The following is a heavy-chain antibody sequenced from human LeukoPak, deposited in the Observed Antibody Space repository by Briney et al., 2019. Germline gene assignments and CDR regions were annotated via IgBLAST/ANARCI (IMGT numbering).Heavy chain of an antibody. Sequence: GGSLRLSCSASGFTFSSYAMHWVRQAPGKGLEYVSAISSNGGSTYYADSAKGRFTISRDNSKNTLYLQMSSLRAEDTAVYYCVKDYYDYVWGSYRYGAFDIWGQGTMVTVSS. J-gene: IGHJ3*02. CDR2: ISSNGGST. D-gene: IGHD3-16*02. CDR1: GFTFSSYA. V-gene: IGHV3-64D*06. CDR3: VKDYYDYVWGSYRYGAFDI.